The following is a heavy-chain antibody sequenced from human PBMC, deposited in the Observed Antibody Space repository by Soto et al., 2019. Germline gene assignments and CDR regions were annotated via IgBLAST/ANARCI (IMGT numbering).Heavy chain of an antibody. CDR3: AKVFGSYRAVAGRNPFDI. CDR2: ISGSGGSS. CDR1: GFTFSSYA. D-gene: IGHD6-19*01. Sequence: PGGSLRLSCAASGFTFSSYAMSWVRQAPGKGLEWVSAISGSGGSSYYADSVKGRFTISRDNSKNTLYLQMNSLRAEDTAVYYCAKVFGSYRAVAGRNPFDIWGQGTMVTVSS. J-gene: IGHJ3*02. V-gene: IGHV3-23*01.